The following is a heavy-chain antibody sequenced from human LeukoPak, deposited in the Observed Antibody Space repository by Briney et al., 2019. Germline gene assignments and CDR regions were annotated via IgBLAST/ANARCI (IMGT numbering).Heavy chain of an antibody. Sequence: SGGSLRLSCQASGFTFSSHAMSWVRQSPEKGLECVAGISGSGDYIDYPESVKGRVTISRDNAKNTLYLQMNRLRADDTAVYYCARSHGDYVTWFDPWGQGTLVTVSS. CDR2: ISGSGDYI. CDR3: ARSHGDYVTWFDP. V-gene: IGHV3-23*01. CDR1: GFTFSSHA. D-gene: IGHD4-17*01. J-gene: IGHJ5*02.